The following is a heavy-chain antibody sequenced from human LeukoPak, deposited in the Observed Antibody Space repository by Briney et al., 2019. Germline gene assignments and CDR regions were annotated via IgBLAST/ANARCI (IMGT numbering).Heavy chain of an antibody. J-gene: IGHJ4*02. V-gene: IGHV5-51*01. CDR3: ARLSAVAGTCDY. Sequence: GASLQISCKGSGYIFTSYWIGWVRQLPGKGVEWMGIIYPGDSDTRYSPSFQGQVTISADKSISTAYLQWSSLKASDTAMYYCARLSAVAGTCDYWGQGTLVTVSS. CDR1: GYIFTSYW. D-gene: IGHD6-19*01. CDR2: IYPGDSDT.